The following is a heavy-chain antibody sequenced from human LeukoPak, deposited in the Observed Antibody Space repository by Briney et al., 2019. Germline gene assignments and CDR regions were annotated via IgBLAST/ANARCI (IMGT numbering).Heavy chain of an antibody. CDR2: ISSSGSTI. CDR3: ATESATPSYNWFDP. Sequence: GGSLRLSCAASGFTFSDYYMSWIRQAPGKGLEWVSYISSSGSTIYYADSVKGRFTISRDNAKNSLYLQMNSLRAEDTAVYYCATESATPSYNWFDPWGQGTLVTVSS. V-gene: IGHV3-11*01. CDR1: GFTFSDYY. D-gene: IGHD1-26*01. J-gene: IGHJ5*02.